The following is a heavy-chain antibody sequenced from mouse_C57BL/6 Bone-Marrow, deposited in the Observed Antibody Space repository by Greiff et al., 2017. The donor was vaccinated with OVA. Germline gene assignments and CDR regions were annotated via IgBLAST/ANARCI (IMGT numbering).Heavy chain of an antibody. Sequence: VQLQQSGAELVKPGASVKVSCTASGYTFTSYWMHWVKQRPGTGLEWIGRIHPSDSDTNYNQKFKGKATLTVDKSSSTAYMQLSSLTSEDSAVYSCAIPDYDSSSWFAYWGQGTLVTVSA. D-gene: IGHD1-1*01. J-gene: IGHJ3*01. V-gene: IGHV1-74*01. CDR2: IHPSDSDT. CDR1: GYTFTSYW. CDR3: AIPDYDSSSWFAY.